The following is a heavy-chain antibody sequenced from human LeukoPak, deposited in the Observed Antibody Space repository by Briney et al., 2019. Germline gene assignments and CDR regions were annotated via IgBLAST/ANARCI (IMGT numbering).Heavy chain of an antibody. D-gene: IGHD5-24*01. V-gene: IGHV3-30*03. CDR1: GFTFSSYG. CDR3: AREERWLKFYSAFDI. CDR2: ISYDGSNK. Sequence: GRSLRLSCAASGFTFSSYGMHGVRQAPGKGLEWVAVISYDGSNKYYADSVKGRFTISRDNSKNTLYLQMNSLRAEDTAVYYCAREERWLKFYSAFDIWGQGTMVTVSS. J-gene: IGHJ3*02.